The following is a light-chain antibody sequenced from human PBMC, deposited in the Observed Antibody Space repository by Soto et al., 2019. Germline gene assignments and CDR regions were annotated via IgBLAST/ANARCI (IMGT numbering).Light chain of an antibody. V-gene: IGLV2-14*01. J-gene: IGLJ1*01. CDR2: EVN. CDR1: SSDIGAYDY. CDR3: CSFAGSFTSYV. Sequence: QSALTQPASLSGSPGQSITISCTGTSSDIGAYDYVSWFQQHPGKAPKLMISEVNNRHSGVSNRFSGSKSGNTAYLTISGLQVEDAADYYCCSFAGSFTSYVFGTGTKV.